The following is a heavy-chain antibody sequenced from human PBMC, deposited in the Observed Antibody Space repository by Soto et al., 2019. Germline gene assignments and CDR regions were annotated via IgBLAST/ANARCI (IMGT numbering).Heavy chain of an antibody. J-gene: IGHJ6*02. CDR2: ISGDGGST. V-gene: IGHV3-43*02. CDR3: AKDINALQLLPYYYYGMDV. Sequence: GESLKISCAASGFTFDDYAMHWVRQAPGKGLEWVSLISGDGGSTYYADSVKGRFTISRDNSKNSLYLQMNSLRTEDTALYYCAKDINALQLLPYYYYGMDVWGQGTTVTVSS. CDR1: GFTFDDYA. D-gene: IGHD2-15*01.